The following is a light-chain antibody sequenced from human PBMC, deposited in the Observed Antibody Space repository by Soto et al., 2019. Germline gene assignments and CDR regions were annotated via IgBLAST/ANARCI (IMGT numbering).Light chain of an antibody. Sequence: DIVLTQSPGTLSLSPGERATLSCRASQSVSSTYLAWYQQKPGQAPRLLIYGASSRAAGVPDRFSGSGSGTDFTLTISILEPEDFAVYHCQQFGSSLALTFGGGTKVDIK. CDR3: QQFGSSLALT. J-gene: IGKJ4*01. V-gene: IGKV3-20*01. CDR1: QSVSSTY. CDR2: GAS.